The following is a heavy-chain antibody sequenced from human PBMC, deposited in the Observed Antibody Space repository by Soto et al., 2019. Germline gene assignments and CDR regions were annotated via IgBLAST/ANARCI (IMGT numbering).Heavy chain of an antibody. Sequence: ASVKVSCKVVGYFLTELSMHWVRQAPGKGPEWMGWINPNSGDTNYAQKFQGWVTMTRDTSISTAYMELSRLRSDDTAVYYCARSGDYGLYAFDIWGQGTMVTVSS. CDR3: ARSGDYGLYAFDI. V-gene: IGHV1-2*04. D-gene: IGHD4-17*01. J-gene: IGHJ3*02. CDR2: INPNSGDT. CDR1: GYFLTELS.